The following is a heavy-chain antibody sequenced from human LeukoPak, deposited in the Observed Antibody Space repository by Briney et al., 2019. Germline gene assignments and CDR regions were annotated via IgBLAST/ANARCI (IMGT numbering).Heavy chain of an antibody. CDR2: IIPIFGTA. CDR3: ARERGEEGDPFDY. Sequence: SVKVSCKASGGTFSSYAISWVRQAPGQGLEWMGGIIPIFGTANYAQKFQGRVTITADESTSTAYMELSSLRSDDTAVYYCARERGEEGDPFDYWGQGTLVTVSS. D-gene: IGHD3-16*01. J-gene: IGHJ4*02. V-gene: IGHV1-69*13. CDR1: GGTFSSYA.